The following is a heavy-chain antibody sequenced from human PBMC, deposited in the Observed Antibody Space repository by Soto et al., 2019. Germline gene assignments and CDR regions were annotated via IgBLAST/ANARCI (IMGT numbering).Heavy chain of an antibody. Sequence: QVQLQESGPGLVKASQTLSVTCTVSGDSINRGGYYWIWIRQFPGKGLEWIGSVYYTGTTSYNPSLESRAAISVDTSMKHFSLKLSSVTAADTAVYYCARGGVVVTALRFDYSGQGTLVTVSS. J-gene: IGHJ4*02. V-gene: IGHV4-31*03. CDR3: ARGGVVVTALRFDY. CDR2: VYYTGTT. CDR1: GDSINRGGYY. D-gene: IGHD2-21*02.